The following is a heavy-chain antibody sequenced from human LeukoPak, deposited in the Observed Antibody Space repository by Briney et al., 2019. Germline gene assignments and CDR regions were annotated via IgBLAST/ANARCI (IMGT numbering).Heavy chain of an antibody. Sequence: GPSLRLSCVTSGLMFSDYYMMWIRQAPGKGPEWVAHISSSAATTLYADSVKGRFTVSRDNAKNSLYLEMTSLRAEDTDVYYCARDRGSTVTTVGYWGQGTLVTVSS. V-gene: IGHV3-11*04. CDR1: GLMFSDYY. J-gene: IGHJ4*02. CDR2: ISSSAATT. CDR3: ARDRGSTVTTVGY. D-gene: IGHD4-17*01.